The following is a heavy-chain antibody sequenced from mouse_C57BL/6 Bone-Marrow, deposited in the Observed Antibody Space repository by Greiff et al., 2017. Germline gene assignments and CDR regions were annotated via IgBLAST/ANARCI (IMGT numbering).Heavy chain of an antibody. CDR2: IYPGSGST. D-gene: IGHD2-2*01. CDR1: GYTFTSYW. CDR3: SRSLYGYDDWFAY. J-gene: IGHJ3*01. Sequence: QVQLQQPGAELVKPGASVKMSCKASGYTFTSYWITWVKQRPGQGLEWIGDIYPGSGSTNYTEKFKSKATLTVDTASSPAYMQLSSLTSEDSAVYYCSRSLYGYDDWFAYWGQGTLVTVSA. V-gene: IGHV1-55*01.